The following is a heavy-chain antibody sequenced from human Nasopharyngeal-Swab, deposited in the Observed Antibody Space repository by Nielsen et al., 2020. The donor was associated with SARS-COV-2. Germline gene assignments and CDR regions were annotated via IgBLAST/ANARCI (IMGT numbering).Heavy chain of an antibody. J-gene: IGHJ4*02. CDR3: ARGDDTTDYYEPFDS. Sequence: LKISCAASGFIFSDYYMTWIRQVPGKGLEWVSFISRGGESIYYADSVKGRFTISRDNAKNSVYLQMNSLRAEDSAVYYCARGDDTTDYYEPFDSWGQGTLVTVSS. V-gene: IGHV3-11*04. D-gene: IGHD3-22*01. CDR2: ISRGGESI. CDR1: GFIFSDYY.